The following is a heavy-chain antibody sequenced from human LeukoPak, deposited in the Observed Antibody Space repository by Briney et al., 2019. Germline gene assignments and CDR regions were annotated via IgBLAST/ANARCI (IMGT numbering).Heavy chain of an antibody. CDR3: ARWRAIYCSSTSCYLDY. D-gene: IGHD2-2*01. CDR1: GFTFSDYY. V-gene: IGHV3-11*04. J-gene: IGHJ4*02. CDR2: ISSSGSTI. Sequence: GGSLRLSCAASGFTFSDYYMSWIRQAPGKGLEWVSYISSSGSTIYYADSVKGRFTISRGNAKNSLYLQMNSLRAEDTAVYYCARWRAIYCSSTSCYLDYWGQGTLVTVSS.